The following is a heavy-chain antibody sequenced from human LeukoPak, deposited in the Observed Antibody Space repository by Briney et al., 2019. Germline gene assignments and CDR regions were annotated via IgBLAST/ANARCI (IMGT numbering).Heavy chain of an antibody. Sequence: VASVKVSCKASGYTFTGYYMHWVRQAPGQGLEWMGWINPNSGGTNYAQKFQGRVTMTRDTSISTAYMELSRLRSDDTAVYYCARRGSGSGSTYYYYYMDVWGKGTTVTISS. V-gene: IGHV1-2*02. CDR2: INPNSGGT. CDR1: GYTFTGYY. CDR3: ARRGSGSGSTYYYYYMDV. J-gene: IGHJ6*03. D-gene: IGHD3-10*01.